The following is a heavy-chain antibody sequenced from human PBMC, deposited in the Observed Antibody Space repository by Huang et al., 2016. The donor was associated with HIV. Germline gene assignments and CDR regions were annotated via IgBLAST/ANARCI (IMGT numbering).Heavy chain of an antibody. CDR3: ARVKCPNGVCYSLPFYYYYMDV. CDR1: GGTFSSYA. CDR2: IRPVFGTA. Sequence: QVQLVQSGAEVKKPGSSVKVSCKASGGTFSSYAVSWVRQAPGQGFEWMGGIRPVFGTANYTQKFQGRLRITAVESTSTAYMELSGLRSEDTAIYYCARVKCPNGVCYSLPFYYYYMDVWGKGTTVTVSS. D-gene: IGHD2-8*01. V-gene: IGHV1-69*13. J-gene: IGHJ6*03.